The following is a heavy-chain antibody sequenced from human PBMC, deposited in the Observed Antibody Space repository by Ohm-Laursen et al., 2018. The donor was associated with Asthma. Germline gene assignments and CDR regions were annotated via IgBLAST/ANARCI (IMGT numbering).Heavy chain of an antibody. Sequence: SLRLSCAASGFTFSSYSMNWVRRAPGKGLEWVSSISSSSSYIYYADSVKGRFTISRDNAKNSLYLQMNSLRAEDTAVYYCARDRDYGDFPEYYYYYGMDVWGQGTTVTVSS. CDR3: ARDRDYGDFPEYYYYYGMDV. V-gene: IGHV3-21*01. CDR2: ISSSSSYI. J-gene: IGHJ6*02. D-gene: IGHD4-17*01. CDR1: GFTFSSYS.